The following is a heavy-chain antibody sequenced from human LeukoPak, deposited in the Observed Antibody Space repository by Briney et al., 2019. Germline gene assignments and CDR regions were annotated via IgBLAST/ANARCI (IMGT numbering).Heavy chain of an antibody. CDR2: IYYSGST. V-gene: IGHV4-59*08. D-gene: IGHD3-10*01. Sequence: SETLSLTRTVSGGSISSYYWSWIRQPPGKGLEWIGYIYYSGSTNYNPSLQSRVTISLDTSKNQFSLKLTSVTAADTAVYYCARHGGVVRGEGSDAFDIWGQGAMVTVSS. J-gene: IGHJ3*02. CDR3: ARHGGVVRGEGSDAFDI. CDR1: GGSISSYY.